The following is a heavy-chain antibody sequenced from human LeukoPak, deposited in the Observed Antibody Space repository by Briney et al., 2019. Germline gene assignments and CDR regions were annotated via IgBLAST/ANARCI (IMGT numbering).Heavy chain of an antibody. D-gene: IGHD1-26*01. CDR1: GGSISSYY. CDR3: AGLLGGARVY. Sequence: SETLSLTCTVSGGSISSYYWSWIRQPPGKGLEWIGYIYYSGSTNYNPSLKSRVTISVDTSKNQFSLKLSSVAAADTAVYYCAGLLGGARVYWGQGTLVTVS. CDR2: IYYSGST. V-gene: IGHV4-59*01. J-gene: IGHJ4*02.